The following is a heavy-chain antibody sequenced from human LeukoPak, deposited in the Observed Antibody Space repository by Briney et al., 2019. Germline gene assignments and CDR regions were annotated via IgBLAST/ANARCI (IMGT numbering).Heavy chain of an antibody. Sequence: GGSLRLSCAASGFTFSDCYMSWIRQAPGKGLEWVSYISSSGSTIYYADSVKGRFTISRDNAKNSLYLQMNSLRAEDTAVYYCAREGTNVPCTSCYWSYYYYGMDVWGQGTTVTVSS. J-gene: IGHJ6*02. D-gene: IGHD2-2*01. CDR2: ISSSGSTI. CDR3: AREGTNVPCTSCYWSYYYYGMDV. CDR1: GFTFSDCY. V-gene: IGHV3-11*01.